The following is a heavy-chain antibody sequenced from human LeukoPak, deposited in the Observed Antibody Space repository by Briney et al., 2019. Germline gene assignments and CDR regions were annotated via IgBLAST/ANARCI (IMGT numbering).Heavy chain of an antibody. CDR1: GYTFTSHD. CDR2: MNPNSGNT. J-gene: IGHJ4*02. D-gene: IGHD5-12*01. Sequence: GASVKVSCKASGYTFTSHDINWVRQATGQGLEWMGWMNPNSGNTGYAQKFQGRVTMTRNTSISTAYMELSSLRSDDTAVYYCARGSGGGYGGQDLGDYWGQGTLVTVSS. V-gene: IGHV1-8*01. CDR3: ARGSGGGYGGQDLGDY.